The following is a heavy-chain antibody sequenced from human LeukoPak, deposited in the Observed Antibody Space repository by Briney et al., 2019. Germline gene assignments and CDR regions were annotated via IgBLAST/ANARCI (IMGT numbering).Heavy chain of an antibody. J-gene: IGHJ4*02. D-gene: IGHD2-8*01. CDR1: GFTFSSYG. CDR3: ARARGLDLYLFEY. V-gene: IGHV3-33*01. Sequence: GGSLRLSCATSGFTFSSYGMHWVRQAPGKGLEWVAVIWYDGSNKYYADSVKGRFTISRDNSKNTLYLQMNSLRPEDTAVYYCARARGLDLYLFEYWGQGTLVIVSS. CDR2: IWYDGSNK.